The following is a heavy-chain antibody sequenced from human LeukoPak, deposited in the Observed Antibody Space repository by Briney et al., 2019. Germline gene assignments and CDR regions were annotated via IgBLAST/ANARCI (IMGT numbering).Heavy chain of an antibody. D-gene: IGHD3-3*01. CDR1: GYTFTSYA. V-gene: IGHV7-4-1*02. J-gene: IGHJ6*03. Sequence: ASVKVSCKASGYTFTSYAMNWVRQAPGQGLEWMGWINTNTGNPTYAQGFTGRFVFSLDTSVSTAYPQISSLKAEDTAVYYCAREVNYDFWSGYTLYYYYMDVWGKGTTVTVSS. CDR2: INTNTGNP. CDR3: AREVNYDFWSGYTLYYYYMDV.